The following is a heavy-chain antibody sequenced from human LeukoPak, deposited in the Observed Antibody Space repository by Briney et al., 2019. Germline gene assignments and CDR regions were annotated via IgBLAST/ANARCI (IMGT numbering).Heavy chain of an antibody. V-gene: IGHV3-23*01. Sequence: GGSLRLSCAASGFTFSSYAMSWVRQAPGKGLEWVSAISGSGGSTYYADSVKGRFTISRDNSKYTLYLQMNSLRAEDTAVYYCAKDSGYCSSTSCYAGDYWGQGTLVTVSS. CDR3: AKDSGYCSSTSCYAGDY. D-gene: IGHD2-2*01. CDR1: GFTFSSYA. CDR2: ISGSGGST. J-gene: IGHJ4*02.